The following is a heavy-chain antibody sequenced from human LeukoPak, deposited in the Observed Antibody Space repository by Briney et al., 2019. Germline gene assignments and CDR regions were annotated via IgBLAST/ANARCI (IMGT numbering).Heavy chain of an antibody. V-gene: IGHV4-59*11. Sequence: NASETLSLTCTVSGGSISSHSWSWIRQPPGKGLEWIGYIYYSGSTNYNPSLKSRVTISVDTSKNQFSLKLSSVTAADTAVYYCARVGINGYDSYYYYYYMDVWGKGTTVTVSS. CDR3: ARVGINGYDSYYYYYYMDV. CDR1: GGSISSHS. D-gene: IGHD5-12*01. J-gene: IGHJ6*03. CDR2: IYYSGST.